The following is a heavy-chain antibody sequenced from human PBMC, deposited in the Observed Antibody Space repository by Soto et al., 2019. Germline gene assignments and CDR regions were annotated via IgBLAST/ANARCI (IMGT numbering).Heavy chain of an antibody. J-gene: IGHJ4*02. CDR3: ATSSGALAASFPYYFDY. CDR2: ISSGSSTI. V-gene: IGHV3-11*01. D-gene: IGHD6-25*01. Sequence: GGSLRLSCAVTGFRFNDYYMTWIRQAPGKGLEWVSYISSGSSTIYYAHSVKGRFTISRDNAKNSLYLQMNSLRAEDTAVYYCATSSGALAASFPYYFDYWGQGTLVTVSS. CDR1: GFRFNDYY.